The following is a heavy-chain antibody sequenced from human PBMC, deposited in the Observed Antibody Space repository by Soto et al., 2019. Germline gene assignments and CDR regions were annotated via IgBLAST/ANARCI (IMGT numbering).Heavy chain of an antibody. J-gene: IGHJ4*02. Sequence: ASVKVSCKASGYTFTSYGISWVRQAPGQGLEWMGWISAYNGNTNYAQKLQGRVTMTTDTSTSTAYMELRSLRSDDTAVYYCASGGSSGYVWGSYYGGFFEYWGKGTLVTDSA. D-gene: IGHD3-16*01. CDR3: ASGGSSGYVWGSYYGGFFEY. CDR2: ISAYNGNT. V-gene: IGHV1-18*01. CDR1: GYTFTSYG.